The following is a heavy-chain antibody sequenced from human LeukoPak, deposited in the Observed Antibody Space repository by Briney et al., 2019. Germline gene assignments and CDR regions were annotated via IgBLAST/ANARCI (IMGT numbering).Heavy chain of an antibody. CDR3: ARGATGTTNHYYYYYMDV. CDR1: GGSFSGYY. J-gene: IGHJ6*03. D-gene: IGHD1-7*01. CDR2: INHSGST. Sequence: PSETLSLTCAVYGGSFSGYYWSWIRQPPGKGLEWIGEINHSGSTNYNPSLKSRVTISVDTSKNQFSLKLSSVTAADTAVYYCARGATGTTNHYYYYYMDVWGKGTTVTVSS. V-gene: IGHV4-34*01.